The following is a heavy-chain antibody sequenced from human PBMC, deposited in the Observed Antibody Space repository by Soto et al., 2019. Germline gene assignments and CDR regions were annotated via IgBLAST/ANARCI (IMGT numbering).Heavy chain of an antibody. CDR2: ISWNSGSI. Sequence: EVQLVESGGGLVQPGRSLRLSCAASGFTFDDYAMHWVRQAPGKGLEWVSGISWNSGSIGYADSVKGRFTISRDNAKNSLYLQRNSLRAEDTALYYCAKDKDDYGDGRGAFDIWGQGTMVTVSS. J-gene: IGHJ3*02. D-gene: IGHD4-17*01. CDR3: AKDKDDYGDGRGAFDI. CDR1: GFTFDDYA. V-gene: IGHV3-9*01.